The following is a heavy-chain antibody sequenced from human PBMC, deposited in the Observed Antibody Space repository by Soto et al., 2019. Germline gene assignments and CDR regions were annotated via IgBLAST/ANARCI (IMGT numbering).Heavy chain of an antibody. CDR3: ARVYCSSTSCYGGIYYYYYYGMDV. Sequence: PSETLSLTCTVSGGSISSSSYYWGWIRQPPGKGLEWIGSFYYSGSTYYNPSLKSRVTISVDTSKNQFSLKLSSVTAADTAVYYCARVYCSSTSCYGGIYYYYYYGMDVWGQGTTVTVSS. J-gene: IGHJ6*02. V-gene: IGHV4-39*01. D-gene: IGHD2-2*01. CDR2: FYYSGST. CDR1: GGSISSSSYY.